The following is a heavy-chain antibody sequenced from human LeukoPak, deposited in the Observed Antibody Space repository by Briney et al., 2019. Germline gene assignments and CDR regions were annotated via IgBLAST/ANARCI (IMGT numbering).Heavy chain of an antibody. D-gene: IGHD3-3*01. CDR1: GGSFSGYY. Sequence: SETLSLTCAVYGGSFSGYYWSWIRQPPGKGLEWIGSIYYSGSTYYNPSLKSRVTISVDTSKNQFSLKLSSVTAADTAVYHCARLPGYYDFWSGYFDYWGQGTLVTVSS. CDR3: ARLPGYYDFWSGYFDY. J-gene: IGHJ4*02. CDR2: IYYSGST. V-gene: IGHV4-34*01.